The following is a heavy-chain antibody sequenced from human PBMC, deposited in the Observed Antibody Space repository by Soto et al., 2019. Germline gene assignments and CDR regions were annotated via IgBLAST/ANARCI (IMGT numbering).Heavy chain of an antibody. D-gene: IGHD3-22*01. Sequence: SVKVSCKASGGTFSSYAISWLRQAPGQGLEWMGGIIPIFGTANYAQKFQGRVTITADESTSTAYMELSSLRSEDTAVYYCARGAPQEYYYDSSGFDYWGQGTLVTVSS. CDR3: ARGAPQEYYYDSSGFDY. CDR1: GGTFSSYA. CDR2: IIPIFGTA. J-gene: IGHJ4*02. V-gene: IGHV1-69*13.